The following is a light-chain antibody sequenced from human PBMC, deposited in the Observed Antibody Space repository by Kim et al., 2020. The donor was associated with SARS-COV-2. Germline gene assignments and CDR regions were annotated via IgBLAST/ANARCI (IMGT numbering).Light chain of an antibody. Sequence: DIQMTQSPSTLSASVGDRVTITCRASQMIDTFLAWYQQKPGKAPNLLIYQASNLQIGVPSRFSGSGSGAEFTLTISSLQPDDFATYYCQHYIRFPYTFGQGTKVEIK. J-gene: IGKJ2*01. CDR1: QMIDTF. CDR2: QAS. CDR3: QHYIRFPYT. V-gene: IGKV1-5*03.